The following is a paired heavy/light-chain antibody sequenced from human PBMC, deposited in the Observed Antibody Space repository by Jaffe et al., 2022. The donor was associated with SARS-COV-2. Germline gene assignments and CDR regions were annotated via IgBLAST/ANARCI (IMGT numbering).Heavy chain of an antibody. J-gene: IGHJ4*02. Sequence: QVQLVESGGGVVQPGRSLRLSCAASGFTFSSFAMHWVRQAPGKGLEWVAVISYDGSNQYYGDSVKGRFTISRDSSKNTLYLQGNSLRAEDTAVYYCARSGGYCGSGYCSVFDYWGQGTLVTVSS. D-gene: IGHD2-15*01. CDR2: ISYDGSNQ. CDR1: GFTFSSFA. CDR3: ARSGGYCGSGYCSVFDY. V-gene: IGHV3-30-3*01.
Light chain of an antibody. CDR1: QSVGSY. Sequence: EIVLTQSPATLSLSPGERATLSCRASQSVGSYLAWYQQKPGQAPRLLVYDASNRATGIPARFSGSGSGTDFTLTIGSLEPEDFAVYYCQHRYKWPLTFGGGTKVEIK. J-gene: IGKJ4*01. CDR3: QHRYKWPLT. V-gene: IGKV3-11*01. CDR2: DAS.